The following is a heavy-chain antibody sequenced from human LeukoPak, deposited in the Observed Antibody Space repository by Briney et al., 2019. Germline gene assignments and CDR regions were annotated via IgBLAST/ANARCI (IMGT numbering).Heavy chain of an antibody. V-gene: IGHV5-51*01. CDR1: GYSFISYW. J-gene: IGHJ4*02. D-gene: IGHD3-10*01. CDR3: ARHQSGSGSYSTDY. Sequence: GESLQISCKGSGYSFISYWIGWVRQMPGKGLEWMGIVYPGDSDTRYSPSFQGQVTISADKSISTAYLQWNSLKASDTAMYYCARHQSGSGSYSTDYWGQGTLVTVSS. CDR2: VYPGDSDT.